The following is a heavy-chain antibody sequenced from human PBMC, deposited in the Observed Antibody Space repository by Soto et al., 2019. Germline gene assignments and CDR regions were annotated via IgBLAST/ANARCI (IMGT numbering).Heavy chain of an antibody. Sequence: QVQLQESGPGLVKPSQTLSLTCTVSGGSISSGGYYWSWIRQHPGKGLEWIGYIYYSWSTYYNPSLKSRVTISVDTSKNQFSLKLSSVTAADTAVYYCARDQSTAAAGGEFDYWGQGTLVTVSS. J-gene: IGHJ4*02. CDR2: IYYSWST. D-gene: IGHD3-16*01. V-gene: IGHV4-31*03. CDR3: ARDQSTAAAGGEFDY. CDR1: GGSISSGGYY.